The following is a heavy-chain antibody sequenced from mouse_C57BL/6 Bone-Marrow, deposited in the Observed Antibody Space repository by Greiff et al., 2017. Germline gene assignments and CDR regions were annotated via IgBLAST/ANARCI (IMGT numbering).Heavy chain of an antibody. CDR1: GYTFTSYW. CDR2: IDPSDSYT. J-gene: IGHJ4*01. Sequence: VQLQQPGAELVRPGTSVKLSCKASGYTFTSYWMHWVKQRPGQGLEWIGVIDPSDSYTNYNQKFKGKAKLTVDTSSSTAYMQLSSLTSEDSAVYYCAREVYSNWDYAMDYWGQGTSVTDSS. CDR3: AREVYSNWDYAMDY. V-gene: IGHV1-59*01. D-gene: IGHD2-5*01.